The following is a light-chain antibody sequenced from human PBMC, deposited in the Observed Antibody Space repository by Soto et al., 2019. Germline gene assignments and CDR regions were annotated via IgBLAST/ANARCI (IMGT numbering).Light chain of an antibody. Sequence: DIQMTQSPSSLSASVGDRVTITCRASQSIYSSLNWYHQKPGKAPKLLIYAASNLQSGVPSRFSGSGSGTDFTLSISSLQPEDCATYYCQQSYSAPYTVGQGTKLEIK. V-gene: IGKV1-39*01. J-gene: IGKJ2*01. CDR2: AAS. CDR3: QQSYSAPYT. CDR1: QSIYSS.